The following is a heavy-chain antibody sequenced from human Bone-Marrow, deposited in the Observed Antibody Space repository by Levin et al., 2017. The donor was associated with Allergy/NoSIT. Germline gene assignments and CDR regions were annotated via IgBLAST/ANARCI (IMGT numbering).Heavy chain of an antibody. J-gene: IGHJ4*02. D-gene: IGHD5-24*01. V-gene: IGHV3-48*03. CDR3: ASGPISNY. CDR2: IDESGDRL. Sequence: GGSLRLSCEASGFAFSTYEMTWVRQAPGKGLGWVSYIDESGDRLYYADSVKGRFTISRDSAKNSLFLQMNSLRAEDTAVYYCASGPISNYWGQGTLVTVSS. CDR1: GFAFSTYE.